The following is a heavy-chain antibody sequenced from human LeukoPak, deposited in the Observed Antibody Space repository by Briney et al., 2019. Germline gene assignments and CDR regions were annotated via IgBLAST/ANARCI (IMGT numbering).Heavy chain of an antibody. CDR3: ARQLYSSGSYYAPMDV. D-gene: IGHD3-10*01. CDR2: IYHSGST. Sequence: SETLSLTCAVSGGSISSNYWWKWVRQPPGKGLEWIGEIYHSGSTNYNPSLKSRVTISVDKSKNQFSLKLSSVTATDTAVYYCARQLYSSGSYYAPMDVWGKGTTVTISS. CDR1: GGSISSNYW. J-gene: IGHJ6*03. V-gene: IGHV4-4*02.